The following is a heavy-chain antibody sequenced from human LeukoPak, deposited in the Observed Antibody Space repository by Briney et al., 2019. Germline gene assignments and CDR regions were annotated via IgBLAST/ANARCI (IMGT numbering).Heavy chain of an antibody. D-gene: IGHD3-3*01. J-gene: IGHJ3*02. Sequence: ASVKVSCKASGYTITGYYMHWVRQAPGQGLEWMGWINANNDGSVYAQKFQGRVTMTRDTSINTAYMELSRLRSDDTAVHYCARKRGVGVDTNAFDMWGQGTMVTVSS. V-gene: IGHV1-2*02. CDR3: ARKRGVGVDTNAFDM. CDR2: INANNDGS. CDR1: GYTITGYY.